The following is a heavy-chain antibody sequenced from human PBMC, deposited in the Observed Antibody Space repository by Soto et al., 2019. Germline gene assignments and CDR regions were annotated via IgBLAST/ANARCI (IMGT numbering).Heavy chain of an antibody. CDR1: GFTFSSYW. Sequence: HPGGSLRLSCAASGFTFSSYWMSWVRQAPGKGLEWVANIKQDGSEKYYVDSVKGRFTISRDNAKNSLYLQMNSLRAEDTAVYYCARALSPELRYFDWLLSSLYYYYGMDVWGQGTTVTVSS. J-gene: IGHJ6*02. CDR2: IKQDGSEK. V-gene: IGHV3-7*01. CDR3: ARALSPELRYFDWLLSSLYYYYGMDV. D-gene: IGHD3-9*01.